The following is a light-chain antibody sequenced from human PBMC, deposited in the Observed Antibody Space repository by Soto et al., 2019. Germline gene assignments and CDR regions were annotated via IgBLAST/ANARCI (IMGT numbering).Light chain of an antibody. CDR2: DVS. CDR1: SSDVGGYNY. V-gene: IGLV2-14*03. J-gene: IGLJ1*01. CDR3: SSYTTSNTRQIV. Sequence: QSVLTQPASVSGSPGQSITLSCTGTSSDVGGYNYVSWYQHHPGKAPKLLIYDVSNRPSGISNRFSGSKSDNTASLTISRLQPEDEADYYCSSYTTSNTRQIVFGTGTKVTVL.